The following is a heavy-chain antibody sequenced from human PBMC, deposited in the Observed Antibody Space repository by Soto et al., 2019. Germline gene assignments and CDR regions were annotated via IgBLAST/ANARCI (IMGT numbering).Heavy chain of an antibody. CDR1: CSSISYGVYS. J-gene: IGHJ3*02. Sequence: PSETLSLTSASSCSSISYGVYSWRWVPEPLVQGLYWFGYIYHNAITYYNPALKSRVTISVDRSKNQFSLKLSSVSASDTAVYYCAREDYGDSRIYAFDIWGQGTMVTVPS. CDR2: IYHNAIT. CDR3: AREDYGDSRIYAFDI. D-gene: IGHD4-17*01. V-gene: IGHV4-30-2*01.